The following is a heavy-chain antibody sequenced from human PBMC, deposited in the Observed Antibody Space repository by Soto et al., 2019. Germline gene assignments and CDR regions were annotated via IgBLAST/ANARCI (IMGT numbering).Heavy chain of an antibody. CDR2: IYYTGSA. Sequence: QSQLQESGPGLVKPSETLSLTCTVSGDSVSSSAYYWGWIRQPPGKGLEWIGNIYYTGSAYYNPSLKSRVTISVDTSENQFSLKLRSVTAADTAVYYCARVPRSYGSDSFLTYWYFDLWGRGTLVTVSS. CDR3: ARVPRSYGSDSFLTYWYFDL. V-gene: IGHV4-39*01. CDR1: GDSVSSSAYY. D-gene: IGHD3-10*01. J-gene: IGHJ2*01.